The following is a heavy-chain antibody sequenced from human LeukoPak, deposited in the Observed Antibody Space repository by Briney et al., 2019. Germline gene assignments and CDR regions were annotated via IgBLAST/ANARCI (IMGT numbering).Heavy chain of an antibody. V-gene: IGHV4-61*02. CDR1: GGSISSDNYH. CDR3: ARVDCTNGVCYFDY. CDR2: IYTSGNT. Sequence: SETLSLTCTVSGGSISSDNYHWSWIRQPAGKGLEWIGRIYTSGNTNYNPSLRSRVTISVDTSKNQFSLKLSSVTAADTAVYYCARVDCTNGVCYFDYWGQGTLVTVSS. D-gene: IGHD2-8*01. J-gene: IGHJ4*02.